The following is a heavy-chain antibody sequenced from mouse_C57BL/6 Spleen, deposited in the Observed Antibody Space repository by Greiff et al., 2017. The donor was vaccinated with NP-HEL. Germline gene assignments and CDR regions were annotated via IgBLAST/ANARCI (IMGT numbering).Heavy chain of an antibody. CDR2: INPSNGGT. D-gene: IGHD2-2*01. Sequence: QVQLQQPGTELVKPGASVKLSCKASGYTFTSYWMHWVKQRPGQGLEWIGNINPSNGGTNYNEKFKSKATLTVDKSSSTAYMQLSSLTSEDSAVYDWARIYGYRRFYYAMDYGGQGTSVTVSS. J-gene: IGHJ4*01. CDR1: GYTFTSYW. CDR3: ARIYGYRRFYYAMDY. V-gene: IGHV1-53*01.